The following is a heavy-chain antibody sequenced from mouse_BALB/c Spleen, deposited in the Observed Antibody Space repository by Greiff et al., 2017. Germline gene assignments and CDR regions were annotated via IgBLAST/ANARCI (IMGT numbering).Heavy chain of an antibody. V-gene: IGHV14-3*02. Sequence: EVQLQESGAELVKPGASVKLSCTASGFNIKDTYMHWVKQRPEQGLEWIGRIDPANGNTKYDPKFQGKATITADTSSNTAYLQLSSLTSEDTAVYYCARKLRGAMDYWGQGTSVTVSS. D-gene: IGHD1-1*01. J-gene: IGHJ4*01. CDR1: GFNIKDTY. CDR3: ARKLRGAMDY. CDR2: IDPANGNT.